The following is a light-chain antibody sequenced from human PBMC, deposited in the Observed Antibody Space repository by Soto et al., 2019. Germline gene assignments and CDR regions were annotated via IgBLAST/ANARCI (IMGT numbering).Light chain of an antibody. CDR2: GNS. CDR3: QSYDSSLSAGV. J-gene: IGLJ3*02. CDR1: SSNIGAGYD. V-gene: IGLV1-40*01. Sequence: QAVVTQPPSVSGAPGQRVTISCTESSSNIGAGYDVHWYQQLPGTAPKLLIYGNSNRPSGVPDRFSGSKSGTSASLAITGLQAEDEADYYCQSYDSSLSAGVFGGGTQLTVL.